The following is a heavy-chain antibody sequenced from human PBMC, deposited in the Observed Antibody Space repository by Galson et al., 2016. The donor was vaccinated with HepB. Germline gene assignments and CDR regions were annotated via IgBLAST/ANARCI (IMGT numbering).Heavy chain of an antibody. CDR3: TTFTKI. J-gene: IGHJ4*02. D-gene: IGHD3-22*01. Sequence: SLRLSCAVSGLTFSNFWMSWARQAPGKGLEWVGRIKSKADGGTADYVAPVKGRFTISRDDSKNTLYLQMNSLSTEDTAVYYCTTFTKIWGRGTLVTVSS. CDR2: IKSKADGGTA. CDR1: GLTFSNFW. V-gene: IGHV3-15*01.